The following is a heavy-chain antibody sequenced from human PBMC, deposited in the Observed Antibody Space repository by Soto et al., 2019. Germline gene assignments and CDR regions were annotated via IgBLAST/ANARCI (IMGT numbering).Heavy chain of an antibody. J-gene: IGHJ4*02. V-gene: IGHV3-9*01. CDR2: ISWNGATM. D-gene: IGHD3-22*01. CDR1: GFTFDDFA. CDR3: AKDNGGYYDSSGNFEY. Sequence: EVQLVESGGGLVQPGRSLRLSCAASGFTFDDFAMHWVRQAPGKGLEWVSGISWNGATMGYGDSVSGRFTISRDNTKNSLYLQMNSLKPEDTAVYYCAKDNGGYYDSSGNFEYWGQGTLVTVSS.